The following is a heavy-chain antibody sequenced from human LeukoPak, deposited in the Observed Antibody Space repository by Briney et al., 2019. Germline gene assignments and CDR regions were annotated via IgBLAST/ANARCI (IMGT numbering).Heavy chain of an antibody. J-gene: IGHJ4*02. V-gene: IGHV4-59*01. CDR2: IYYSGST. Sequence: SETLSLTCTVSGGSISSYYWSWIRLPPGKGLEWIGYIYYSGSTNYNPSLKSRVTISVDTSKNQFSLKLSSVTAADTAVYYCARELYCSGGSCYSFLDYWGQGTLVTVSS. CDR1: GGSISSYY. CDR3: ARELYCSGGSCYSFLDY. D-gene: IGHD2-15*01.